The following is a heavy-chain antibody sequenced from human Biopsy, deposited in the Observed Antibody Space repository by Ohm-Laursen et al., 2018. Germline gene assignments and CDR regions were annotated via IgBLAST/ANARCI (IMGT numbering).Heavy chain of an antibody. Sequence: SLRLSCAASGFTFSDYYMSWIRQAPGKGLEWLSYISGSGTTIFYADSVKGRFTVSRDNAKNSLYLQMNSLTDEDTAVYYCARDGAGSYHDYWGQGTLVTVSS. CDR2: ISGSGTTI. D-gene: IGHD3-10*01. CDR3: ARDGAGSYHDY. CDR1: GFTFSDYY. J-gene: IGHJ4*02. V-gene: IGHV3-11*01.